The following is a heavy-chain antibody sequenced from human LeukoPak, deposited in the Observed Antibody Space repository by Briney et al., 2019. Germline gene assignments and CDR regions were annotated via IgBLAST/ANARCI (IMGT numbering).Heavy chain of an antibody. D-gene: IGHD3-10*02. J-gene: IGHJ6*04. CDR2: ISGSGGST. V-gene: IGHV3-23*01. CDR1: GFTFSSYG. Sequence: GGSLRLSCAASGFTFSSYGMNWVRQAPGKGLEWVSGISGSGGSTYYADSVKGRFTISRDNSKNTLFEQMNSLRAEDTAVYYCAELGITMIGGVWGKGTTVTISS. CDR3: AELGITMIGGV.